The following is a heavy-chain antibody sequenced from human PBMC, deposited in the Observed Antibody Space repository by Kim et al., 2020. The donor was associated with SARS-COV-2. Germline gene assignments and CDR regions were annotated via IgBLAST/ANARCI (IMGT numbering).Heavy chain of an antibody. J-gene: IGHJ4*02. V-gene: IGHV3-11*01. D-gene: IGHD6-13*01. CDR3: AGDSIAAAVVY. Sequence: GGSLRLSCAASGFTFSDYYMSWIRQAPGKGLEWVSYISSSGSTIYYADSVKGRFTISRDNAKNSLYLQMNSLRAEDTAVYYCAGDSIAAAVVYWGQGTLVTVSS. CDR1: GFTFSDYY. CDR2: ISSSGSTI.